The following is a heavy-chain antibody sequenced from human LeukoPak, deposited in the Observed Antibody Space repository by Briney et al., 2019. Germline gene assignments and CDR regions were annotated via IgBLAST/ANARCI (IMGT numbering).Heavy chain of an antibody. Sequence: PSETLSLTCTVSGGSISSYYWSLIRQPPGKGLEWIGYIYYSGSTNYNPSLKSRVTISVDTSKNQFSLKLSSVTAADTAVYYCARGRGDYVWGSYRSPLDYWGQGTLVTVSS. J-gene: IGHJ4*02. CDR3: ARGRGDYVWGSYRSPLDY. V-gene: IGHV4-59*12. CDR2: IYYSGST. CDR1: GGSISSYY. D-gene: IGHD3-16*02.